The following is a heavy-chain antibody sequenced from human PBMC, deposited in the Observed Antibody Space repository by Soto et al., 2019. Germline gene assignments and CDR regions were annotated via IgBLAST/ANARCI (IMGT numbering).Heavy chain of an antibody. CDR2: IWYDGSNK. CDR1: GFTFSSYG. J-gene: IGHJ4*02. V-gene: IGHV3-33*01. Sequence: QVQLVESGGGVVQPGRSLRLSCAASGFTFSSYGMHWVRQAPGKGLEWVAVIWYDGSNKCYADSVKGRFTISRDNSKNTLYQQMNSLRAEDTAVYYCARDTGYSGSYLIDYWGQGTLVTVSS. D-gene: IGHD1-26*01. CDR3: ARDTGYSGSYLIDY.